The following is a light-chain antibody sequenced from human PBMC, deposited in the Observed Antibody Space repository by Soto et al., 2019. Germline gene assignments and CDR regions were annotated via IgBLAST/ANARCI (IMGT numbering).Light chain of an antibody. Sequence: DIQMTQSPSTLSASMGDRVTITCRASQTIGSWLAWYQQKPGKAPKLLIQKASNLESGVPSRFSGSGSGTEFTLTINSLQPEDFATYYCQQYNSYLFTFGQGTKLEI. CDR2: KAS. CDR3: QQYNSYLFT. V-gene: IGKV1-5*03. CDR1: QTIGSW. J-gene: IGKJ2*01.